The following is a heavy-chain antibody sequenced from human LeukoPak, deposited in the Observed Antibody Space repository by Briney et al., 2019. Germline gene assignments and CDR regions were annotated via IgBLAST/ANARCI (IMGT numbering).Heavy chain of an antibody. V-gene: IGHV3-53*01. CDR2: IYSGGST. CDR3: ARSARNYVWGSYRRADY. CDR1: GFTVSSNY. D-gene: IGHD3-16*02. Sequence: GGSLRLSCAASGFTVSSNYMSWVRQAPGKGLEWVSVIYSGGSTYYADSVKGRFTISRDNSKNTLYLQMNSLRAEDTAVYYCARSARNYVWGSYRRADYWGQGTLVTVCS. J-gene: IGHJ4*02.